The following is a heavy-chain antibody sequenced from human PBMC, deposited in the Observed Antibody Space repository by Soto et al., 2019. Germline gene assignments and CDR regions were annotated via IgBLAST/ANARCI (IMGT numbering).Heavy chain of an antibody. V-gene: IGHV1-3*01. J-gene: IGHJ1*01. CDR3: ARPSLPDSGQGPFAC. CDR1: GYTFTSYA. D-gene: IGHD6-25*01. CDR2: INAGNGNK. Sequence: QVHLVQSGAEVKKPGASVKISCKASGYTFTSYAMHWVRQAPGQRPEWMGWINAGNGNKKYSQKSQGRVTITRDTPATTPYIDLTSLRSDAPAVYPCARPSLPDSGQGPFACGGQGTLVTVSS.